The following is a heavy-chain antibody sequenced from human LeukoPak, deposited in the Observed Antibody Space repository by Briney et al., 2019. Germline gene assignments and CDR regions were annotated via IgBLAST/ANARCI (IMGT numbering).Heavy chain of an antibody. D-gene: IGHD4/OR15-4a*01. J-gene: IGHJ4*02. Sequence: ASVKVSCKASGYTFTSYYMHWVRQAPGQGLEWMGIINPSGGSTSYAQKFQGRVTMTRDTSTSTVYMELSSLRSEDTAVYYCAADSPDYAAEYWGQGTLVTVSS. CDR3: AADSPDYAAEY. CDR2: INPSGGST. V-gene: IGHV1-46*01. CDR1: GYTFTSYY.